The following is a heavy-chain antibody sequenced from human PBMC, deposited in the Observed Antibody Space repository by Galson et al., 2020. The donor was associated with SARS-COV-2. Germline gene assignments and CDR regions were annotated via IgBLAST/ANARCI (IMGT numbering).Heavy chain of an antibody. V-gene: IGHV1-69*13. J-gene: IGHJ6*02. CDR3: ARGRTSYGSGGYYYGMDV. CDR1: GGTFSSYA. D-gene: IGHD3-10*01. CDR2: IIPIFGTA. Sequence: SVKVSCKASGGTFSSYAISWVRQAPGQGLEWMGGIIPIFGTANYAQKFQGRVTITADESTSTAYMELSSLRSEDTAVYYCARGRTSYGSGGYYYGMDVWGQGTTVTVSS.